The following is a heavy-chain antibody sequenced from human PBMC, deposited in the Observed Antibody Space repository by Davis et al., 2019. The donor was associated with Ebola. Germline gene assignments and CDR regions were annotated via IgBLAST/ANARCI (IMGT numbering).Heavy chain of an antibody. D-gene: IGHD6-13*01. CDR3: ARPVREAAGYDAFDI. Sequence: GESLKISCAASGFSFSSYAMSWVRQAPGKGLEWVSTVSNGGGNTYYADSVKGRFTISRDNSKSTLYLQMNSLRDEDTAVYYCARPVREAAGYDAFDIWGQGTMVTVSS. CDR2: VSNGGGNT. V-gene: IGHV3-23*01. J-gene: IGHJ3*02. CDR1: GFSFSSYA.